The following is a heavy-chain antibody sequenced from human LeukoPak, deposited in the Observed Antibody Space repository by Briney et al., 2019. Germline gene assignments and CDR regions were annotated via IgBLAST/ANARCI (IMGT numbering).Heavy chain of an antibody. J-gene: IGHJ4*02. Sequence: GGSLRLSCAASGLTFSSYAMSWVRQSPGKGLEWVSAISGGGGSTYYANYADSVKGRFTISRDNSKNTLYLQMKSLRAEDTAVYYCAKCYDILTGYFDYWGQGTLVTVSS. D-gene: IGHD3-9*01. CDR2: ISGGGGST. CDR3: AKCYDILTGYFDY. V-gene: IGHV3-23*01. CDR1: GLTFSSYA.